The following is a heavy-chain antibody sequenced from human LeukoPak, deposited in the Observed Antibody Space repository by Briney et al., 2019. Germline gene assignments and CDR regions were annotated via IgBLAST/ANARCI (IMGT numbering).Heavy chain of an antibody. CDR3: ARGDYDVWFDP. D-gene: IGHD3-10*02. CDR1: GGSISSYY. CDR2: IYYSGST. Sequence: SETLSLTCTVSGGSISSYYWSWIRQPPGKGLEWIGYIYYSGSTNYNPSLKSRVTISVDTSKNQFSLKLSSVTAADTAVYYCARGDYDVWFDPWGQGTLVTVSS. J-gene: IGHJ5*02. V-gene: IGHV4-59*01.